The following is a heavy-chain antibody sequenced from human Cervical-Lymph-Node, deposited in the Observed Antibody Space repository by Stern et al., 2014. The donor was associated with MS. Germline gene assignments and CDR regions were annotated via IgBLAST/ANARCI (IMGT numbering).Heavy chain of an antibody. V-gene: IGHV4-59*13. Sequence: QVQLQESGPGLVKPSETLSLTCNVSGGSISGYYWTWIRQSPGRGLEWHGFVFFSGTTKYNPSLKSRVAISVDTFKNQFSLKLKSVTAADTAVYYCARDASSHYYDSGSSFDYWGQGTLVTVSS. CDR2: VFFSGTT. CDR1: GGSISGYY. CDR3: ARDASSHYYDSGSSFDY. J-gene: IGHJ4*02. D-gene: IGHD3-10*01.